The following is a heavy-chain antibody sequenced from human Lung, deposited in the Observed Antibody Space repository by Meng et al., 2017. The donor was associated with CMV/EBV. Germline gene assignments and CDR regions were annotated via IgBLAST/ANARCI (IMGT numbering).Heavy chain of an antibody. CDR1: SSSSSYY. CDR2: IYYSGST. D-gene: IGHD2-2*01. Sequence: SSSSSYYWGWLRQPPGKGLEWIGSIYYSGSTYYNPSLKSRVTISVDTSKNQFSLKLSSVTAADTAVYYCARQKGRPYCSSTSCYFDYWGQGTLVTVSS. V-gene: IGHV4-39*01. J-gene: IGHJ4*02. CDR3: ARQKGRPYCSSTSCYFDY.